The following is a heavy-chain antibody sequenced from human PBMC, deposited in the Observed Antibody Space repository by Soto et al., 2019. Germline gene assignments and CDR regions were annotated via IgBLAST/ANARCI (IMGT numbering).Heavy chain of an antibody. V-gene: IGHV1-18*01. D-gene: IGHD2-15*01. CDR2: INVDDGKT. J-gene: IGHJ1*01. CDR3: AMSPGWRVVEH. Sequence: QVQLVQSGAEVKKPGASVKVSCKTSGFTFSSYGISWVRQAPGQGLEWMGWINVDDGKTYQAQKTQXXSTMATDTSTSTAYTELRSLRSADTALYYWAMSPGWRVVEHWGQGTLVIVSS. CDR1: GFTFSSYG.